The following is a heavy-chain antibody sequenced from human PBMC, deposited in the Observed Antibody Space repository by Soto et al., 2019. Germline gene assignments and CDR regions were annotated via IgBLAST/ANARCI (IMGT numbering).Heavy chain of an antibody. Sequence: EVQLVQSGAEVKKPGESLTISCKTSGYLFTTYWINWVRQMPGKGLEWMGRIDPSDSYTNYNPSFQGHVTISADKFVSTAYLQWSSLKASDTAIYYCARLGGGAGHYYYYAMDVWGQGTTVTVSS. CDR3: ARLGGGAGHYYYYAMDV. CDR2: IDPSDSYT. D-gene: IGHD1-26*01. CDR1: GYLFTTYW. V-gene: IGHV5-10-1*03. J-gene: IGHJ6*02.